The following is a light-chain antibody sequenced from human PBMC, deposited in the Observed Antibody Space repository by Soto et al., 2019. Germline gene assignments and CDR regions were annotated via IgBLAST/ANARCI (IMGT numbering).Light chain of an antibody. Sequence: QSALTQPPSASGSPGQSVTIYCTGTSSDVGGYNYVSWYQQHPGKAPQLMIYEVSKRPSGVPDRFSGSKSGNTASLTVSGLQAEDEADYYCSSYAGSNNLVFGGGTQLTVL. CDR3: SSYAGSNNLV. V-gene: IGLV2-8*01. CDR1: SSDVGGYNY. J-gene: IGLJ2*01. CDR2: EVS.